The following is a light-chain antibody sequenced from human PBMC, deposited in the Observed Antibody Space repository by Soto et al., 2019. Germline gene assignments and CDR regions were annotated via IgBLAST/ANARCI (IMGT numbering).Light chain of an antibody. CDR2: GAS. CDR1: QSVSSSY. CDR3: QQYGSSPRGFT. V-gene: IGKV3-20*01. J-gene: IGKJ3*01. Sequence: EIVLTQSPGTLSLSPGERATLSCRASQSVSSSYLAWYQQKPGQAPRLLIYGASSRATRIPDRFSGSGSATDFTLTISRLDPEDCAMYYCQQYGSSPRGFTFGPGTKVDIK.